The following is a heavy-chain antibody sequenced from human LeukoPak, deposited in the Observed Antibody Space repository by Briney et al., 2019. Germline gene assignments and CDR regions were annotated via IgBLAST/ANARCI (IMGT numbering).Heavy chain of an antibody. Sequence: PGRSLRLSCAASGFTFTSYAMHWVRQAPGKGLEWVAVISYDGSNKYYVESVKGRFTISRDNSKNTLYLQMNSLRTEDTAVYYCARGLSGNYYYYYAMDVWGQGTQSPSP. CDR2: ISYDGSNK. CDR1: GFTFTSYA. D-gene: IGHD6-19*01. V-gene: IGHV3-30-3*01. J-gene: IGHJ6*02. CDR3: ARGLSGNYYYYYAMDV.